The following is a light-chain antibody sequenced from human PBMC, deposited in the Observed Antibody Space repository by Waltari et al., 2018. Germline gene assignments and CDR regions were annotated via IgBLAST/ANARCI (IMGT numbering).Light chain of an antibody. CDR3: AAWDDSLSGVV. V-gene: IGLV1-47*01. CDR1: LSNIGAHY. Sequence: QSVLTQPPSASATPGQRVIISCSGSLSNIGAHYVSWYQPPPGTAPKLLIYRNNQRPSGVPDRFSGSKSGTSASLAISGLRSEDEAHYHCAAWDDSLSGVVFGGGTKLTVL. J-gene: IGLJ2*01. CDR2: RNN.